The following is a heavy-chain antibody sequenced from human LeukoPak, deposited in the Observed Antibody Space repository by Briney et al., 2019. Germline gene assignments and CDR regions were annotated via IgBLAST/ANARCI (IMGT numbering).Heavy chain of an antibody. Sequence: SETLSLTCTVSGGSISSYYWSWIRQPPGKGLEWIGEINHSGSTNYNPSLKSRLTISVDTSKNQFSLKLSSVTAADTAVYYCPRVAISGYSNSWYDSWGQGTLVTVSS. CDR3: PRVAISGYSNSWYDS. CDR2: INHSGST. J-gene: IGHJ5*01. D-gene: IGHD6-13*01. CDR1: GGSISSYY. V-gene: IGHV4-34*01.